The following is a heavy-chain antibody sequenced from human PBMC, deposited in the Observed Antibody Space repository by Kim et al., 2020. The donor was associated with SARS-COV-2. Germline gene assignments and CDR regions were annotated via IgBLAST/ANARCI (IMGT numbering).Heavy chain of an antibody. CDR3: ANFES. Sequence: GGSLRRSCAASGFTFNVYGMHWVRQAPGKGLEWVAVIRSDGSDKYYADCVKGRFIISRDNSKNMLYLQMNSLRVEDTAVYYCANFESWGQGTLVTVSS. CDR1: GFTFNVYG. J-gene: IGHJ4*02. V-gene: IGHV3-33*06. CDR2: IRSDGSDK.